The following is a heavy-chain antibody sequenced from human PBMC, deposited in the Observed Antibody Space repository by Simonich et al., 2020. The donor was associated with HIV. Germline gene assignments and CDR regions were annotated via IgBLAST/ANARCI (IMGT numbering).Heavy chain of an antibody. CDR3: AKDRYYNFWSGYYDY. CDR1: GFTFSSYA. D-gene: IGHD3-3*01. V-gene: IGHV3-23*01. CDR2: MRGSGGST. Sequence: EVQLLESGGGLVQPGGSLRLSCAASGFTFSSYAMSWVRQAPGKGLGLDSGMRGSGGSTDYADSVKGRFTISGDNSKNTLYLQMNSLRAEDTAVYYCAKDRYYNFWSGYYDYWGQGTLVTVSS. J-gene: IGHJ4*02.